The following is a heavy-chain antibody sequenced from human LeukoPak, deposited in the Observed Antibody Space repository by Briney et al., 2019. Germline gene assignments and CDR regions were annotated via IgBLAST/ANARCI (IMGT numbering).Heavy chain of an antibody. Sequence: SETLSLTCTVSGGSISSYYWSWIRQPPGKGLEWVGYIYYSGSTNYNPSLKSRVTISVDTSKNQFSLKLSSVTAADTAVYYCARGGDGHSHDYWGQGTLVTVSS. D-gene: IGHD2-21*01. CDR1: GGSISSYY. CDR3: ARGGDGHSHDY. V-gene: IGHV4-59*01. CDR2: IYYSGST. J-gene: IGHJ4*02.